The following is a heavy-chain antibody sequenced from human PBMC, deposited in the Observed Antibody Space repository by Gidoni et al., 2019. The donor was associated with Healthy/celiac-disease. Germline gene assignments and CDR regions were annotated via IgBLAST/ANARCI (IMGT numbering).Heavy chain of an antibody. J-gene: IGHJ4*02. CDR2: IKSKTDGGTT. CDR3: TTRGYSGYDAFDY. Sequence: EVQLVESGGGLVKPGGSLRLSCAASGFTFSNAWMSWVRQAPGKGLEWVGRIKSKTDGGTTDYAAPVKGRFTISRDDSKNTLYLQMNSLKTEDTAVYYCTTRGYSGYDAFDYWGQGTLVTVSS. V-gene: IGHV3-15*01. CDR1: GFTFSNAW. D-gene: IGHD5-12*01.